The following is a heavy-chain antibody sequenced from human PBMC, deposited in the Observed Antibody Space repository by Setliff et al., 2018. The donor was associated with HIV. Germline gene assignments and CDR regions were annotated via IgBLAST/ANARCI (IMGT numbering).Heavy chain of an antibody. CDR3: HSGYDTEEQSYFDY. V-gene: IGHV3-74*01. Sequence: GGSLRLSCAASGFTFDRFWMHWVRQAPGKGLVWVSRVNRDGSSTAYADSVKDRFTISRDNAKNTLYLQMNSLRAEDTGVYYCHSGYDTEEQSYFDYWGQGALVTVSS. D-gene: IGHD5-12*01. J-gene: IGHJ4*02. CDR1: GFTFDRFW. CDR2: VNRDGSST.